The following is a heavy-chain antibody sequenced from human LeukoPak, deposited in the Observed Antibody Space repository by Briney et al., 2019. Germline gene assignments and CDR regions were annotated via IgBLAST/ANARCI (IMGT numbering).Heavy chain of an antibody. CDR3: ARDDYDFWSGYYRFDP. D-gene: IGHD3-3*01. V-gene: IGHV4-61*02. Sequence: SLCLTCTLPVGSISSGRYYWSWVPQPAGKGMEWIGRIYTSGSTNYNPSLKSRVTISVDTSKNQFSLKLSSVTAADTAVYYCARDDYDFWSGYYRFDPWGQGTLVTVSS. J-gene: IGHJ5*02. CDR2: IYTSGST. CDR1: VGSISSGRYY.